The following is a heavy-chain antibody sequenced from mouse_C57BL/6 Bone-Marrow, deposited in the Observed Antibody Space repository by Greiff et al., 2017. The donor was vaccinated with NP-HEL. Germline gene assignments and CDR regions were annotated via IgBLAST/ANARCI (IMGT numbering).Heavy chain of an antibody. D-gene: IGHD1-1*01. J-gene: IGHJ2*01. CDR2: IYPSDSET. CDR1: GYTFTSYW. CDR3: ARGGDYYGSSPGY. Sequence: QVQLQQPGAELVRPGSSVKLSCKASGYTFTSYWMDWVKQRPGQGLEWIGNIYPSDSETHYNQKFKDKATLTVDKSSSTAYMQLSSLTSEDSAVYYCARGGDYYGSSPGYWGQGTTPTVSS. V-gene: IGHV1-61*01.